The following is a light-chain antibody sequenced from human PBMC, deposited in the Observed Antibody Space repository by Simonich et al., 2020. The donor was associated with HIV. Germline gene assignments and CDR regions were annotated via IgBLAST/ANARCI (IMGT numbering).Light chain of an antibody. V-gene: IGKV3-15*01. CDR1: PSVASN. J-gene: IGKJ4*01. Sequence: EILMTHSPATLSVSPGERAPLSCRASPSVASNLAWYQQKPGQAPRLLIYYASSRATGIPARFSGSGFGTEFTLTISSMQSEDFAVYYCQQYNDLPLLAFGGGTKVEIK. CDR2: YAS. CDR3: QQYNDLPLLA.